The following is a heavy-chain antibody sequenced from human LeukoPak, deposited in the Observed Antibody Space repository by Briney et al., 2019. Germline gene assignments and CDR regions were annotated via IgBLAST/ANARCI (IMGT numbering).Heavy chain of an antibody. Sequence: GGSLRLSCAASGFTFSSYGMHWLRHAPGKGREGGAVIWYDGSNKYYADSVKGPFTTSRDNSKNTLYLQMNSLRAEDTAVYYCARGDTWVRFDYWGQGTLVTVSS. CDR2: IWYDGSNK. CDR3: ARGDTWVRFDY. J-gene: IGHJ4*02. D-gene: IGHD1-26*01. CDR1: GFTFSSYG. V-gene: IGHV3-33*01.